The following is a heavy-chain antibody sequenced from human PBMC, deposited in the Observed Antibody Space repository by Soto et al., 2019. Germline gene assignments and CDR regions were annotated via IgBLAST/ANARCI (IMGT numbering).Heavy chain of an antibody. D-gene: IGHD3-3*01. CDR2: ISYDGSNK. Sequence: QVQLVESGGGVVQPGRSLRLSCAASGFTFSSYAMHWVRQAPGKGLEWVAVISYDGSNKYYADSVKGRFTISGDNSKNTPYMQMNSLRAEDTAVYYCARDKRDLRFLEWSYYFDYWGQGTLVTVSS. J-gene: IGHJ4*02. CDR1: GFTFSSYA. CDR3: ARDKRDLRFLEWSYYFDY. V-gene: IGHV3-30-3*01.